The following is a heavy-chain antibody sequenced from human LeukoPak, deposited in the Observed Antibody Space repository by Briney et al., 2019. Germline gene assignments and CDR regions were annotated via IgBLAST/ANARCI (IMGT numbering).Heavy chain of an antibody. V-gene: IGHV4-38-2*01. J-gene: IGHJ4*02. CDR1: GYSISSGYY. CDR3: AESGAGIAVAGR. D-gene: IGHD6-19*01. Sequence: PSETLSLTCAVSGYSISSGYYWGWIRQPPGKGLEWIGSIYHSGSTYYNPSLKSRVTISVDTSKNQFSLKLSSVTAADTAVYYCAESGAGIAVAGRWSQGTLVTVSS. CDR2: IYHSGST.